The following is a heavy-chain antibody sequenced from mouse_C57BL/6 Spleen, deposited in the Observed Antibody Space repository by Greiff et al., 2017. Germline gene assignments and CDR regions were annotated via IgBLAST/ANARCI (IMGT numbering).Heavy chain of an antibody. CDR3: ARNYDGSRDFDD. V-gene: IGHV1-53*01. Sequence: QVQLQQPGPELVKPGASVKLSCQASGYPFTRYWMHWVKQRPGQGLEWIGTINPSNGGTNYNEKFKSKATLTVDKSSSTAYMQLSSLTSEDSAVYDCARNYDGSRDFDDWGQGTTRTVSS. J-gene: IGHJ2*01. CDR2: INPSNGGT. CDR1: GYPFTRYW. D-gene: IGHD1-1*01.